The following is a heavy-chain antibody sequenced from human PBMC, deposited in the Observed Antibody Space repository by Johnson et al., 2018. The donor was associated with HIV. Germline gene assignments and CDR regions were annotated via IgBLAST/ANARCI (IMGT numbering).Heavy chain of an antibody. CDR2: ISWNSGSI. V-gene: IGHV3-9*01. CDR3: AGGRGWGVIDAFDI. J-gene: IGHJ3*02. D-gene: IGHD3-16*02. Sequence: VQLVESGGGLVQPGRSLRLSCAASGFTFDDYAMHWVRQAPGKGLEWVSGISWNSGSIGYADSVKGRFTISRDNAKNSLYLQMNSLRAEDTALCYCAGGRGWGVIDAFDIWGQGTMVTVSS. CDR1: GFTFDDYA.